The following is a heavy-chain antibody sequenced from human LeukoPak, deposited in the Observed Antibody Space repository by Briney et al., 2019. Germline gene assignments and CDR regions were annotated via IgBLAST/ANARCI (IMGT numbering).Heavy chain of an antibody. D-gene: IGHD2-15*01. J-gene: IGHJ6*02. CDR2: MNPNSGNT. CDR1: GYTFTSYD. Sequence: ASVKVSCKASGYTFTSYDVNWVRQATGQRLEWMGWMNPNSGNTGLAQKFQGRVTLTRDTSLSTAYMELSNLRSDDTAVYYCARDEVVAAPNYFGMVVWGQGTTVSVSS. V-gene: IGHV1-8*01. CDR3: ARDEVVAAPNYFGMVV.